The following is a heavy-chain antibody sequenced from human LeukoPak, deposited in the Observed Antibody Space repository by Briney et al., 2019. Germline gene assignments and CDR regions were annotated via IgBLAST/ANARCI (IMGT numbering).Heavy chain of an antibody. CDR3: ARRGYCATSTCYRLFDY. CDR2: IYPGHTDT. CDR1: GYSFTNYW. J-gene: IGHJ4*02. D-gene: IGHD2-2*01. V-gene: IGHV5-51*02. Sequence: GESLNTSCKASGYSFTNYWSGWLPQMHGKGWGWLGIIYPGHTDTRYSPSFQGQVTISADKSITTAYLQWSSLKASDTAMYYCARRGYCATSTCYRLFDYWGQGTLVTVSS.